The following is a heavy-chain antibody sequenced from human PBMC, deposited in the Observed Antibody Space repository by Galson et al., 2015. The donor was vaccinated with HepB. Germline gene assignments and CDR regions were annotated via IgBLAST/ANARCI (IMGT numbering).Heavy chain of an antibody. J-gene: IGHJ4*02. V-gene: IGHV3-64*01. Sequence: LRLSCAASGFTFSSYAMHWVRQAPGKGLEYVSAISSNGGSTYYANSVKGRFTISRDNSKNTLYLQMGSLRAEDMAVYYCARDLYGSGSYYKFRGFDYWGQGTLVTVSS. CDR1: GFTFSSYA. CDR2: ISSNGGST. D-gene: IGHD3-10*01. CDR3: ARDLYGSGSYYKFRGFDY.